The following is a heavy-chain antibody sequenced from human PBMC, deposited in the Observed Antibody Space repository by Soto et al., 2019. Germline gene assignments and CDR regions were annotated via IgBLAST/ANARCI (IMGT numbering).Heavy chain of an antibody. D-gene: IGHD2-2*01. J-gene: IGHJ6*03. V-gene: IGHV3-30*18. Sequence: GGSLRLSCAASGFTFSSYGMHWVRQAPGKGLEWVAVISYDGSNKYYADSVKGRFTISRDNSKNTLYLQMNSLRAEDTAVYYCAKDDCSSTSCRYYYYYYMDVWGKGTTVTVSS. CDR1: GFTFSSYG. CDR3: AKDDCSSTSCRYYYYYYMDV. CDR2: ISYDGSNK.